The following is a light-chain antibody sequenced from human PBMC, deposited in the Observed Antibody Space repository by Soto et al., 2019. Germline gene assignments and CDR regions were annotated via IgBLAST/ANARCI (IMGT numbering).Light chain of an antibody. CDR1: QDISNY. CDR2: DAS. CDR3: QQYDNLPYT. J-gene: IGKJ2*01. Sequence: DIQMTQSPSSLSASVGDRVTITCQASQDISNYLNWYQQKPGKAPKLLIYDASNLETGVPSRFSGSGSGTDFTFTIISQQPEDIATYYCQQYDNLPYTFGQGTKLEIK. V-gene: IGKV1-33*01.